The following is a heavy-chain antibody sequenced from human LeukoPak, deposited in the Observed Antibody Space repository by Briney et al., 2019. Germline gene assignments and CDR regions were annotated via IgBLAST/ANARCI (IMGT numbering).Heavy chain of an antibody. CDR2: ISYDGSNK. V-gene: IGHV3-30*18. Sequence: QTGGSLRLSCAASGFTFSSYGMHWVRQAPGKGLEWVAVISYDGSNKYYADSVKGRFTISRDNSKNTLYLQMNSLRAEDTAVYYCAKGAGTDRTWGQGTLVTVSS. CDR1: GFTFSSYG. CDR3: AKGAGTDRT. J-gene: IGHJ5*02.